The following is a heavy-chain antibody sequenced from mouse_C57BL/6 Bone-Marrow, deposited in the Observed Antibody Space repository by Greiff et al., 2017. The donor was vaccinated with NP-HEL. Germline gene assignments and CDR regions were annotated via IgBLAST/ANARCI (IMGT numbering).Heavy chain of an antibody. CDR3: ARQFYYFDY. V-gene: IGHV5-9*01. J-gene: IGHJ2*01. CDR2: ISGGGGNT. Sequence: EVQGVESGGGLVKPGGSLKLSCAASGFTFSSYTMSWVRQTPEKRLEWVATISGGGGNTYYPDSVKGRFTISRDNAKNTLYLQMSSLRSEDTALYYCARQFYYFDYWGQGTTLTVSS. CDR1: GFTFSSYT.